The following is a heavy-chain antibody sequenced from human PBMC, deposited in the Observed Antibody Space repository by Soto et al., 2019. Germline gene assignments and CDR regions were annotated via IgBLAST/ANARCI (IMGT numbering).Heavy chain of an antibody. J-gene: IGHJ4*02. D-gene: IGHD6-6*01. CDR3: AGREGPRYSSSTPFDY. Sequence: SETLSLTCAVYGGSFSGYYWSWIRQPPGKGLEWIGEINHSGSTNYNPSLKSRVTISVDTSKNQFSLKLSSVTAADTAVYYCAGREGPRYSSSTPFDYWGQGTLVTVSS. CDR1: GGSFSGYY. CDR2: INHSGST. V-gene: IGHV4-34*01.